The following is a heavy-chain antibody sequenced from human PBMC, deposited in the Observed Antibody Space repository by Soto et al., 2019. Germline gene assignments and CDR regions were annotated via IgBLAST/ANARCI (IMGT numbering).Heavy chain of an antibody. V-gene: IGHV4-31*03. CDR1: GGSISSGGYY. J-gene: IGHJ6*02. CDR3: ARDLALPPGYYYDSSGYPAYGMDV. CDR2: IYYSGST. D-gene: IGHD3-22*01. Sequence: PSETLSLTCTVSGGSISSGGYYWSWIRQHPGKGLEWIGYIYYSGSTYYNPSLKSRVTISVDTSKNQFSLKLSSVTAADTAVYYCARDLALPPGYYYDSSGYPAYGMDVWGQGTTVTVSS.